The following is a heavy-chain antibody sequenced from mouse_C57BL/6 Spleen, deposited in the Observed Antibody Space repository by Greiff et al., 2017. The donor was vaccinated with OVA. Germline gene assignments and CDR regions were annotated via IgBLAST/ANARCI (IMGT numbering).Heavy chain of an antibody. CDR1: GFTFSDYG. CDR2: ISSGSSTI. J-gene: IGHJ4*01. CDR3: ARDYDYDLGAMDY. V-gene: IGHV5-17*01. D-gene: IGHD2-4*01. Sequence: DVMLVESGGGLVKPGGSLKLSCAASGFTFSDYGMHWVRQAPEKGLEWVAYISSGSSTIYYADTVKGRFTISRDNAKNTLFLQMTSLRSEDTAMYYCARDYDYDLGAMDYWGQGTSVTVSS.